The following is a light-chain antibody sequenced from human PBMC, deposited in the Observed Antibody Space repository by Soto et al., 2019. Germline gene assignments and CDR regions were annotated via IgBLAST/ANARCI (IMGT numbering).Light chain of an antibody. V-gene: IGKV1-9*01. J-gene: IGKJ5*01. CDR2: AAS. Sequence: DIQLTQSPSFLSSSIGDRVTITFRASQGISRCVSGYQQKPGRAPNLLIYAASTLQSGVPSRFSGIGSGTEFTFTISSLQPEDFATQYCQQRKSYPITCCQGPRLEIK. CDR1: QGISRC. CDR3: QQRKSYPIT.